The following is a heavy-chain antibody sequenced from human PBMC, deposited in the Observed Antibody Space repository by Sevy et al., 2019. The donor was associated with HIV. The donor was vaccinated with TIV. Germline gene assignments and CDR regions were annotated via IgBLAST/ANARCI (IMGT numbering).Heavy chain of an antibody. CDR2: FKSKTDGGTT. V-gene: IGHV3-15*01. Sequence: GGSLRLSCVASGFTFSNVWMSWVRQAPGKGLEWVGHFKSKTDGGTTDYTAPVGGRFTMSRDDSKNTLYLQMNSLKTEDTAVYYCTTGGSLFQHWGQGTLVTVSS. D-gene: IGHD3-16*01. J-gene: IGHJ1*01. CDR3: TTGGSLFQH. CDR1: GFTFSNVW.